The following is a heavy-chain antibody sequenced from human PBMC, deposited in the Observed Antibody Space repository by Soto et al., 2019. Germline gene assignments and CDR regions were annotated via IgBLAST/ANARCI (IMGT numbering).Heavy chain of an antibody. CDR1: GGSISSYY. Sequence: PSETLSLTCTVSGGSISSYYWSWIRQPPGKGLEWIGYIYYSGSTNYNPSLKSRVTISVDTSKNQFSLKLSSVTAADTAVYYCARHYDYIWGSYPFAFDIWGQGTMVTVSS. CDR3: ARHYDYIWGSYPFAFDI. V-gene: IGHV4-59*08. D-gene: IGHD3-16*01. J-gene: IGHJ3*02. CDR2: IYYSGST.